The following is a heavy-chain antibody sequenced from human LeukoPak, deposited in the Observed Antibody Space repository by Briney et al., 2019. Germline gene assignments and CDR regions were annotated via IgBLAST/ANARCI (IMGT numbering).Heavy chain of an antibody. J-gene: IGHJ4*02. CDR2: INPSGGST. D-gene: IGHD6-6*01. V-gene: IGHV1-46*01. CDR1: GYTFTSYG. CDR3: ASFGLEEGSSPFDY. Sequence: ASVTVSCKASGYTFTSYGISWVRQAPGQGLEWMGIINPSGGSTSYAQKFQGRVTMTRDTSTSTVYIELSSLRSEDTAVYYCASFGLEEGSSPFDYWGQGTLVTVSS.